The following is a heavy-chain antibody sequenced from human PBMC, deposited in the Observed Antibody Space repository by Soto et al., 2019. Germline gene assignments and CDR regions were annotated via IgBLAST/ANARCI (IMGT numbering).Heavy chain of an antibody. V-gene: IGHV3-21*01. Sequence: LXLSCAASVFTLGSYSMNWVRQAPGKGLEWVSSISSSSSYIYYADSVKGRFNISRDNAKNSLYLQMNSLRAEDTAVYYCARDSPIANYWGQGTLVTVSS. CDR1: VFTLGSYS. CDR2: ISSSSSYI. CDR3: ARDSPIANY. D-gene: IGHD2-21*01. J-gene: IGHJ4*02.